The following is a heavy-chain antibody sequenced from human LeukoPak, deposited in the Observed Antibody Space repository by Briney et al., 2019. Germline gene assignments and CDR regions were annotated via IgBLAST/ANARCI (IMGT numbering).Heavy chain of an antibody. D-gene: IGHD3-22*01. CDR3: AREGTLDDGYPFDY. CDR1: GYTFTSYG. Sequence: ASVKVSCKASGYTFTSYGISWVRQAPGQGLEWMGIINPSGGSTSYAQKFQGRVTMTRDTSTSTVYMELSSLRSEDTAVYYCAREGTLDDGYPFDYWGQGTLVTVSS. V-gene: IGHV1-46*01. CDR2: INPSGGST. J-gene: IGHJ4*02.